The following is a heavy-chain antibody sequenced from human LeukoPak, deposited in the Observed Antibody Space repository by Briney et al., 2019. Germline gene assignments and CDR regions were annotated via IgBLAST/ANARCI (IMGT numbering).Heavy chain of an antibody. Sequence: GGSLRLSCAASGFTFRNYSINWIRQAPGKGLEWVSYISSSGTTKYYADSVKGRFTISRDNAKNSLDLQMNSLRADDTAVYYCASGGSLDVWGQGTTVTVSS. J-gene: IGHJ6*02. V-gene: IGHV3-11*01. CDR1: GFTFRNYS. CDR2: ISSSGTTK. CDR3: ASGGSLDV.